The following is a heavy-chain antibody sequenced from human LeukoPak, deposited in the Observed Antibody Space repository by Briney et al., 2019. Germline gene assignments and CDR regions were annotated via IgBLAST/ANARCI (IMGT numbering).Heavy chain of an antibody. Sequence: SETLSLTCAVYGGSFSGYYWSWIRQPPGKGLEWIGEINHSGSTNYNPSLKSRVTISVDTSKNQFSLKLSSVTAADTAVYYCARFCSSTSCFGAFDIWGQXTXXXVSS. CDR1: GGSFSGYY. D-gene: IGHD2-2*01. V-gene: IGHV4-34*01. J-gene: IGHJ3*02. CDR2: INHSGST. CDR3: ARFCSSTSCFGAFDI.